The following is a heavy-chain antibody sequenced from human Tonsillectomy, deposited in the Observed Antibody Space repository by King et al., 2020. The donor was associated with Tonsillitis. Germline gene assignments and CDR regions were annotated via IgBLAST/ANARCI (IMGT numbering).Heavy chain of an antibody. V-gene: IGHV3-30*18. D-gene: IGHD2-2*01. Sequence: VQLVESGGGVVQPGRSLRLSCAASGFTFSSYGMHWVRQAPGKGLEWVAVISDDGSNEYYADSVKGRFTISRDNSKNTLYLQMNSLRAEDTAVYYCAKLESCSGSSCYGSDYWGRGTLVTVSS. CDR2: ISDDGSNE. CDR3: AKLESCSGSSCYGSDY. J-gene: IGHJ4*02. CDR1: GFTFSSYG.